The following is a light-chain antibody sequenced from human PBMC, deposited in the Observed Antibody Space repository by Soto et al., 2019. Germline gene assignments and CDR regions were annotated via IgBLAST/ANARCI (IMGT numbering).Light chain of an antibody. Sequence: QSVLTQPASVSGSPGQSITISCTGTSSDVGGYNYVSWYQQHPGKAPKLMIYDVSNRPSGVSNRLSGSKSGNTASLTISGLQAEDEADYYCSSYTSISTLVVFGGGTQLTVL. CDR2: DVS. CDR1: SSDVGGYNY. V-gene: IGLV2-14*03. J-gene: IGLJ2*01. CDR3: SSYTSISTLVV.